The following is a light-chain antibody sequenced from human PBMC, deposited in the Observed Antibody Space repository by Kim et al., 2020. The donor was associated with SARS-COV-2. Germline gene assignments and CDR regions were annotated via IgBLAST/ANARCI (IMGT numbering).Light chain of an antibody. CDR3: EQYNYWYT. CDR1: QNVRHH. Sequence: LSLSPGESAPLSGRASQNVRHHLAWYQHKPGQAPRLLIYDITIRAAGVPARFSGSGSETEFTLTISSLQSEDFAIYYCEQYNYWYTFGQGTKLEI. V-gene: IGKV3-15*01. CDR2: DIT. J-gene: IGKJ2*01.